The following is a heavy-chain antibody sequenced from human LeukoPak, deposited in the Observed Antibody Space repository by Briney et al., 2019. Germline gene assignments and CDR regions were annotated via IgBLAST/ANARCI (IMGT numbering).Heavy chain of an antibody. D-gene: IGHD2-21*01. CDR2: ISDSGNT. CDR3: AKAPVTTCRGAYCYPFDY. V-gene: IGHV3-53*01. CDR1: GFSVSNND. Sequence: GGSLRLSCAASGFSVSNNDMSWVRQAPGKGLEWVSAISDSGNTYHADSVKGRFTISRDSSKNTLFLQMNRLRPEDAAVYYCAKAPVTTCRGAYCYPFDYWGQGALVTVSS. J-gene: IGHJ4*02.